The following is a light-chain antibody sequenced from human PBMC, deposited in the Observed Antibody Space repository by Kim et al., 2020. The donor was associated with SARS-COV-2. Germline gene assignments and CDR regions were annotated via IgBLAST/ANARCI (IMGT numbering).Light chain of an antibody. CDR1: QSVSSSY. CDR3: QQYGSSPRELT. V-gene: IGKV3-20*01. CDR2: GGS. Sequence: GEGATLSCRASQSVSSSYIAWYQQKPGQAPRLLIYGGSSWATGIPDRFSGSGSGTDFTLTISRLEPEDFAVYYCQQYGSSPRELTFGGGTKVDIK. J-gene: IGKJ4*01.